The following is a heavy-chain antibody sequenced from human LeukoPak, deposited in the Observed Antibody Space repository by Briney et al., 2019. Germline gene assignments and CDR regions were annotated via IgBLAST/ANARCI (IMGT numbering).Heavy chain of an antibody. D-gene: IGHD6-13*01. CDR1: GYTFTGYY. J-gene: IGHJ4*02. CDR2: INPNSGGT. CDR3: ARAYSSSWYADY. Sequence: VASVKVSCKASGYTFTGYYMHWVRQAPGQGLEWMGWINPNSGGTNYAQKFQGRVTMTRDTSISTAYMELSRLRSDDTAVYYCARAYSSSWYADYWGQGTLVTVSS. V-gene: IGHV1-2*02.